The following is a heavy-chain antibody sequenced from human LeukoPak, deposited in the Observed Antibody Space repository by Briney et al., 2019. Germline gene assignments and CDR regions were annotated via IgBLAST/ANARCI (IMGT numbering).Heavy chain of an antibody. D-gene: IGHD6-19*01. CDR2: IYYSGST. CDR1: GDSISSYH. Sequence: PSETLSLTCTVSGDSISSYHWSWIRQPPGKVLEWIGYIYYSGSTNYNTSIKSRVTISVDTSKKQFSLKLSSVTAADTAVYYCARWGIAVAESAFDIWGQGTMVTVSS. J-gene: IGHJ3*02. CDR3: ARWGIAVAESAFDI. V-gene: IGHV4-59*08.